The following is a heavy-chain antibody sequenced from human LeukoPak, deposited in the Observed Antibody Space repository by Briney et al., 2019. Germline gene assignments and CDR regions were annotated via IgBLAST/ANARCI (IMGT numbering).Heavy chain of an antibody. V-gene: IGHV4-59*01. CDR3: ARGRLLLWFGGQDYYYYYYMDV. J-gene: IGHJ6*03. D-gene: IGHD3-10*01. CDR2: IYYSGST. CDR1: GGSISSYY. Sequence: SETLSLTCTVSGGSISSYYWSWIRQPPGKGLEWIGYIYYSGSTNYNPSLKSRVTISVDTSKNQFSLKLSSVTAADTAVYYCARGRLLLWFGGQDYYYYYYMDVWGKGTTVTISS.